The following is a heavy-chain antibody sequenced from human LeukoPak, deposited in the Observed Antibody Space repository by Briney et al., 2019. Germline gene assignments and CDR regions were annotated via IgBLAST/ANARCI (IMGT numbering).Heavy chain of an antibody. Sequence: GGSLRLSCAASGFTFDDYGMTWVRQAPGKGLEWVSGINWNGGSTGYADSVKGRFTISRDNAKNSLYLQMNSLRAEDTAVYYCARDRWYYDILTGTPSSSDYWGQGTLVTVSS. CDR3: ARDRWYYDILTGTPSSSDY. CDR2: INWNGGST. J-gene: IGHJ4*02. CDR1: GFTFDDYG. V-gene: IGHV3-20*04. D-gene: IGHD3-9*01.